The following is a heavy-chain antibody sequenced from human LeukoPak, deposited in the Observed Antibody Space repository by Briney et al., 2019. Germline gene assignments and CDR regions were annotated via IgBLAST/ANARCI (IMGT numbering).Heavy chain of an antibody. CDR3: ARGGGGSYSDAFVI. J-gene: IGHJ3*02. CDR1: GGSFSGYY. V-gene: IGHV4-34*01. CDR2: INHSGST. Sequence: SETLSLTCAVYGGSFSGYYWSWIRQPPGKGLEWIGEINHSGSTNYNPSLKSRVTISVDTSKNQFSLKLSSVTAADTAVYYCARGGGGSYSDAFVIWGQGTMVTVSS. D-gene: IGHD1-26*01.